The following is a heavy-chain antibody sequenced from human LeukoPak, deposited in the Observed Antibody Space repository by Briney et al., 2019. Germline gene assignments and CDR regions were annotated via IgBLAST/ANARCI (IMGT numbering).Heavy chain of an antibody. CDR1: GFTFNNYA. CDR2: ITWNSHSI. Sequence: PGGSLRLSCAASGFTFNNYAMSWVRQAPGKGLEWVSGITWNSHSIAYADSVKGRFTISRDNAKNSLYLQMNSLRAEDTALYYCAKDISVGIVAEPVAMVSPLDVWGQGTMVTVSS. V-gene: IGHV3-9*01. J-gene: IGHJ3*01. D-gene: IGHD2-2*01. CDR3: AKDISVGIVAEPVAMVSPLDV.